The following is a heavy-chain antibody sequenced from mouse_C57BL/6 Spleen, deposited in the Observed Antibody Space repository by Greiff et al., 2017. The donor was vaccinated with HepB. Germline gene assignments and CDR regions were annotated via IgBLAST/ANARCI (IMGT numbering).Heavy chain of an antibody. CDR3: ARSYYGNYVRYGMDY. CDR2: IYPGDGDT. J-gene: IGHJ4*01. V-gene: IGHV1-82*01. D-gene: IGHD2-1*01. Sequence: VQLQQSGPELVKPGASVKISCKASGYAFSSSWMNWVKQRPGKGLEWIGRIYPGDGDTNYNGKFKGKATLTADKSSSTAYMQLSSLTSEDSAVYFCARSYYGNYVRYGMDYWGQGTSVTVSS. CDR1: GYAFSSSW.